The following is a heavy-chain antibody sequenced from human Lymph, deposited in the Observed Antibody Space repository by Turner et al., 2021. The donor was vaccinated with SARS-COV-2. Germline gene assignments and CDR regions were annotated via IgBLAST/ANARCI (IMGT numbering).Heavy chain of an antibody. D-gene: IGHD3-3*01. CDR3: ARDLMEVGGMDV. Sequence: EVQLVESGGGLIQPGGSLRLPCAASGFTVSYNYMTWVRQAPGKGLEWVSVIYSGGSTYYADSVKGRFTISRDSSKNTLYLQMNRLRAEDTAVYYCARDLMEVGGMDVWGQGTTVTVSS. J-gene: IGHJ6*02. CDR1: GFTVSYNY. CDR2: IYSGGST. V-gene: IGHV3-53*01.